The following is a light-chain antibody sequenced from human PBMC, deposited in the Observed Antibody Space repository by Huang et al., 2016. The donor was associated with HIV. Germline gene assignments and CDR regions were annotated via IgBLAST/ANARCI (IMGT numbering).Light chain of an antibody. V-gene: IGKV3-11*01. CDR3: QQRSNWPRT. CDR2: DSS. J-gene: IGKJ1*01. CDR1: QSVSSS. Sequence: EIVLTQSPATLSLSPGERATLSCRASQSVSSSLAWYQQKPGQPPRLLIYDSSDRATGIPARCSGSGSGKDFTLTISSLEPEDFAVYYCQQRSNWPRTFGQGTKVEIK.